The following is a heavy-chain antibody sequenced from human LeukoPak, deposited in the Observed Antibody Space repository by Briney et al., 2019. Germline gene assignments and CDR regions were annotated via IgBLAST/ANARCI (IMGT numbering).Heavy chain of an antibody. D-gene: IGHD5-12*01. CDR2: IYYSGST. CDR1: GGSISSSSYY. J-gene: IGHJ4*02. V-gene: IGHV4-39*02. CDR3: ARDVDGGPLDY. Sequence: SETLSLTCTVSGGSISSSSYYWGWIRQPPGKGLEWIGSIYYSGSTYYNPSLKSRVTISVDTSKNQFSLKLSSVTAADTAVYYCARDVDGGPLDYWGQGTLVTVSS.